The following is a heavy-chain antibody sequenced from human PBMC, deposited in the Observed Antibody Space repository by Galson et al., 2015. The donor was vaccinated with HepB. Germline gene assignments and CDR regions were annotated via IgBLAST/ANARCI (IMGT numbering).Heavy chain of an antibody. J-gene: IGHJ3*02. Sequence: SVKVSCKASGYIFTTYAMNWVRQAPGQGLEWMGWINTNTGNPTYAQGFTGRFVFSLDTSVSTAYLQISSLKAEDTAVYYCARGGRRTYYYDSNGYYVGEAFDIWGQGTMVTVSS. CDR2: INTNTGNP. D-gene: IGHD3-22*01. V-gene: IGHV7-4-1*02. CDR3: ARGGRRTYYYDSNGYYVGEAFDI. CDR1: GYIFTTYA.